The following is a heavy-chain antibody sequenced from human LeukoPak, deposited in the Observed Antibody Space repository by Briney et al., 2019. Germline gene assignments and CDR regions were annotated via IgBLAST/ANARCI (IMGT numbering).Heavy chain of an antibody. CDR3: ARSNQADDY. Sequence: PGRSLRLSCAAPEFTFSSYWMHWVRQVPGKGLVWVARINPGGSSITYADSVKGRFTISRDNAKNTLYLQMDSLRAEDTGVYYCARSNQADDYWGQGTLVTVSS. V-gene: IGHV3-74*01. D-gene: IGHD1-14*01. J-gene: IGHJ4*02. CDR2: INPGGSSI. CDR1: EFTFSSYW.